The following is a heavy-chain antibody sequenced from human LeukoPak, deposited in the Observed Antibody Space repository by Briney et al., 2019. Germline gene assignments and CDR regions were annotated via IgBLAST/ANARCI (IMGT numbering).Heavy chain of an antibody. CDR3: ASGSVHIALAGIN. D-gene: IGHD6-19*01. Sequence: PGGSLRLSCAASGFTFSSYSMNWVRQPPGKGLEWVSYISSSSSYIYYADSVKGRFTISRDNAKDSLYLQMNSLRAEDTAVYDCASGSVHIALAGINWGQGTLVTVSS. V-gene: IGHV3-21*01. CDR1: GFTFSSYS. CDR2: ISSSSSYI. J-gene: IGHJ4*02.